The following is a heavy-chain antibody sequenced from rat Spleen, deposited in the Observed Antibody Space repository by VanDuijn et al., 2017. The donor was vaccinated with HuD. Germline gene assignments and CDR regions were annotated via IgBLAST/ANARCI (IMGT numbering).Heavy chain of an antibody. D-gene: IGHD3-1*01. CDR2: ISTGGGNT. CDR1: GFTFSNYY. CDR3: ARQDAHVDYFDY. J-gene: IGHJ2*01. Sequence: EVQLVESGGGLVQPGRSMKLSCAASGFTFSNYYMAWVRQAPTKGLEWVASISTGGGNTYYRDSVKGRFTIARDNAKSTLYRQMDSLRSEDTATYYCARQDAHVDYFDYWGQGVMVTVSS. V-gene: IGHV5-25*01.